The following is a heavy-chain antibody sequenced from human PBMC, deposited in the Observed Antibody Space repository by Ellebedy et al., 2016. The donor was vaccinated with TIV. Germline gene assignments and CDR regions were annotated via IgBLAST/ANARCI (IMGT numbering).Heavy chain of an antibody. V-gene: IGHV3-48*02. CDR1: GFTFSSYS. D-gene: IGHD1-26*01. CDR3: ARESYAPVDFDY. CDR2: ISRTSKTI. J-gene: IGHJ4*02. Sequence: GESLKISCAVSGFTFSSYSMNWVRQAPGKGLEWVSYISRTSKTIYYADSVKGRFTISRDNAQNSLSLQMNSLRDEDTAVYYCARESYAPVDFDYWGQGTLVTVSS.